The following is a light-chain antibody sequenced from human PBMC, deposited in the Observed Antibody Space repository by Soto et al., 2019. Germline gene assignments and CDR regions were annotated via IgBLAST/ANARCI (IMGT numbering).Light chain of an antibody. CDR3: QYYNDYSWT. CDR2: KTS. CDR1: QSISIW. V-gene: IGKV1-5*03. J-gene: IGKJ1*01. Sequence: DIHMTQSPSTLSASVGDRVTITCRASQSISIWLAWYQQKPWKAPNLLIYKTSSLERGVPSSFSGSGSGTEFSLAISSLQRDDFPAYYRQYYNDYSWTFGEGTEVEIK.